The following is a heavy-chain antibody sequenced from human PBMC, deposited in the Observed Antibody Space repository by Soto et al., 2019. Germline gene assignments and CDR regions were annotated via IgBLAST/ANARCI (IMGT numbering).Heavy chain of an antibody. Sequence: EVQMWESGGGLVQPGGSLRLSCVGSGFTFNRYVLSWVRQAPGMGPEWVSGISGTGDTRYYADSVKGRFTISRDNSKNTLFLQMNSLRAEDTAVYYCATEDFWSGYHAFGGGQGTLVSVSS. CDR3: ATEDFWSGYHAFG. CDR1: GFTFNRYV. V-gene: IGHV3-23*01. D-gene: IGHD3-3*01. J-gene: IGHJ4*02. CDR2: ISGTGDTR.